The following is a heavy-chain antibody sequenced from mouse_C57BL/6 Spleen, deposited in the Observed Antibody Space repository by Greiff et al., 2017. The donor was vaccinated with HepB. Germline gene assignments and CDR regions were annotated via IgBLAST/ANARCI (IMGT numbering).Heavy chain of an antibody. D-gene: IGHD1-1*01. CDR3: ATPLSTTVVGGAMDY. J-gene: IGHJ4*01. CDR1: GYPFTGYW. Sequence: QVQLQQSGAELMKPGASVKLSCKAPGYPFTGYWLEWVKQRPGHGLEWIGEILPGSGSTNYNEKFKGKATFTADTSSNTAYMQLSSLTTEDSASYYCATPLSTTVVGGAMDYGGQGTSVTVSS. CDR2: ILPGSGST. V-gene: IGHV1-9*01.